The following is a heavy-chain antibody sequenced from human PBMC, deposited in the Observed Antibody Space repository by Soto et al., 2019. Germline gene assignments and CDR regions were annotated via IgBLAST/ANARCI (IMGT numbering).Heavy chain of an antibody. CDR3: ARVGATKNYYYYGMDV. CDR2: INPSGGST. V-gene: IGHV1-46*01. CDR1: GYTFTSYY. D-gene: IGHD1-26*01. Sequence: GSSVKVSCKASGYTFTSYYMHWVRQAPGQGLEWMGIINPSGGSTSYAQKFQGRVTMTRDTSTSTVYMELSSLRSEDTAVYYCARVGATKNYYYYGMDVWGQGTTVTAP. J-gene: IGHJ6*02.